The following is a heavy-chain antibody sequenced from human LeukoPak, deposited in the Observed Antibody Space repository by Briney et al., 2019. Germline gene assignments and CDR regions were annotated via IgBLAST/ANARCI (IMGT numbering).Heavy chain of an antibody. J-gene: IGHJ4*02. CDR2: IRYDGSNK. D-gene: IGHD1-1*01. CDR3: AKEKSTTGTTYYFDY. CDR1: GFTFSSYG. V-gene: IGHV3-30*02. Sequence: PGGSPRLSCAASGFTFSSYGMHWVRQAPGKGLEWVAFIRYDGSNKYYADSVKGRFTISSDNSKNTLYLQMNSLRAEDTAVYYCAKEKSTTGTTYYFDYWGQGTLVTVSS.